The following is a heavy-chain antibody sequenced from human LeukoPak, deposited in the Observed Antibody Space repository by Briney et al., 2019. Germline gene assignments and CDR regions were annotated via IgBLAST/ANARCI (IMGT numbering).Heavy chain of an antibody. J-gene: IGHJ6*02. CDR1: GYTFTNYG. CDR2: ISAYNGNT. CDR3: AREGDFGSGIDYYYGMDV. Sequence: ASVKVSCKASGYTFTNYGISWVRHAPGQGLEWMGWISAYNGNTNYAQRLQGRVTMTTDTSTSTAYMELRSLRSDDTAVYYCAREGDFGSGIDYYYGMDVWGQGTKVTVSS. V-gene: IGHV1-18*01. D-gene: IGHD3-10*01.